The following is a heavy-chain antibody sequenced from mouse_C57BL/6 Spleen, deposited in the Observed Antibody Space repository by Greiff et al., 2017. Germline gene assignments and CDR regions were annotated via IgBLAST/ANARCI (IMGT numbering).Heavy chain of an antibody. CDR2: IDPENGDT. CDR3: TKDQRPYYAMDY. V-gene: IGHV14-4*01. CDR1: GFNIKDDY. J-gene: IGHJ4*01. Sequence: VHVKPSGAELVRPGASVKLSCTASGFNIKDDYMHLVKQRPEPGLELIGWIDPENGDTEYASKFQGKATITADTSSNTAYLQLSSLTSEDTAVYYCTKDQRPYYAMDYWGQGTSVTVSS.